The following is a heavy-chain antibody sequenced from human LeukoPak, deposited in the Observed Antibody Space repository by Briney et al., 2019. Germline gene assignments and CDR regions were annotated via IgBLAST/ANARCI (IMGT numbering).Heavy chain of an antibody. CDR3: ARADSSGWPYYYYYGMDV. CDR1: GGSIRSYY. CDR2: IYYSGST. V-gene: IGHV4-59*01. J-gene: IGHJ6*02. D-gene: IGHD6-19*01. Sequence: SETLSLTCTVSGGSIRSYYWSWIRQPPGKGLEWIGYIYYSGSTNYNPSLKSRVTISVDTSKNQFSLKLSSVTAADTAVYYCARADSSGWPYYYYYGMDVWGQGTTVTVSS.